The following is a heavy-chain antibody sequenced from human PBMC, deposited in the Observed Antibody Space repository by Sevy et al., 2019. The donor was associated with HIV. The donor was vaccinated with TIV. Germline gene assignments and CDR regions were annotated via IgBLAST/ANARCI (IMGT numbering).Heavy chain of an antibody. Sequence: ASVKVSCKASGYTFTSYDINWVRQATGQGLEWMGWMNPNSGNTGYAQKFQGRVTMTRNTSISTAYMELSSLRSDDTATYYCATDQSSGPVVIYALASWGHGTLVTVSS. CDR2: MNPNSGNT. D-gene: IGHD2-21*01. V-gene: IGHV1-8*01. J-gene: IGHJ3*01. CDR1: GYTFTSYD. CDR3: ATDQSSGPVVIYALAS.